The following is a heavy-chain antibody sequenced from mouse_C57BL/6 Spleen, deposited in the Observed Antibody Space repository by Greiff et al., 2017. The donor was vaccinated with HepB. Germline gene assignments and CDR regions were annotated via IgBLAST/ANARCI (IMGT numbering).Heavy chain of an antibody. Sequence: VQLQQPGAELVKPGASVKLSCKASGYTFTSYWMHWVKQRPGQGLEWIGMIHPNSGSTNYNEKFKSKATLTVDKSSSTAYMQLSSLISEDSAVYYCARDLLYATDYWGQGTSVTVSS. CDR2: IHPNSGST. CDR1: GYTFTSYW. D-gene: IGHD2-10*01. CDR3: ARDLLYATDY. J-gene: IGHJ4*01. V-gene: IGHV1-64*01.